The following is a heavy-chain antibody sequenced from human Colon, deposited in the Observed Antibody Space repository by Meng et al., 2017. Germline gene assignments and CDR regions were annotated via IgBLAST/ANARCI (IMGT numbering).Heavy chain of an antibody. CDR2: IYSSGST. J-gene: IGHJ4*02. Sequence: VQLQESGPGLVRSSDTLSLTCNVVGVSVKCCIYYWNWIRQPPGKTLEWIGYIYSSGSTTYNPSLKSRVTISLDTPKNQFSLKLTSVTAADTAVYYCAREGPIAVAGYDYWGQGTLVTVSS. CDR3: AREGPIAVAGYDY. D-gene: IGHD6-19*01. V-gene: IGHV4-61*01. CDR1: GVSVKCCIYY.